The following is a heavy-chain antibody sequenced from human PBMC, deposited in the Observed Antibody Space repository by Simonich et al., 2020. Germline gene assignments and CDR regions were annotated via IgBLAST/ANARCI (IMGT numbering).Heavy chain of an antibody. J-gene: IGHJ4*02. CDR1: GFTFSSYS. V-gene: IGHV3-21*01. Sequence: GGGLDKPGGSLRLSCAASGFTFSSYSMYWVRQAPGKGLEWVSSISSSSSYIYYADSVKGRFTITRDNAKNSLYLQMNSLRAEDTAVYYCARDTSYYGSGSYYFDYWGQGTLVTVSS. CDR3: ARDTSYYGSGSYYFDY. D-gene: IGHD3-10*01. CDR2: ISSSSSYI.